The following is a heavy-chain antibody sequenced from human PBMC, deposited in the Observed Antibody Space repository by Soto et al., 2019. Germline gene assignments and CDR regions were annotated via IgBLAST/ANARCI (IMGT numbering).Heavy chain of an antibody. CDR3: AREPLQYDSSGYYYQRLYYFDY. D-gene: IGHD3-22*01. Sequence: SETLSLTCAVYGGSFSGYYWSWIRQPPGRGLEWIGEINHSGSTNYNPSLKSRVTISVDTSKNQFSLKLSSVTAADTAVYYCAREPLQYDSSGYYYQRLYYFDYWGKGPLVTVSS. V-gene: IGHV4-34*01. CDR1: GGSFSGYY. CDR2: INHSGST. J-gene: IGHJ4*02.